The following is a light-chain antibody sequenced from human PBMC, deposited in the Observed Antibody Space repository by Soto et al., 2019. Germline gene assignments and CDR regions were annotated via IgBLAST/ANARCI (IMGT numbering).Light chain of an antibody. V-gene: IGKV3-20*01. Sequence: EIVLTQSPGTLSLSPGERATLSCRASQSVSNNYLAWYKQKPGQAPRLLIYGASNRATGIPDRFSGSGSGTEFTLTISRLEPEDFAVYYCQQYGSPGTFGQGTQVDIK. CDR3: QQYGSPGT. J-gene: IGKJ1*01. CDR1: QSVSNNY. CDR2: GAS.